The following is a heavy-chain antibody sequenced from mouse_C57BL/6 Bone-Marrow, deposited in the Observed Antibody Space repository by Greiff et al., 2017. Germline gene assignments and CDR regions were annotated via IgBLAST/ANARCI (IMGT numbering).Heavy chain of an antibody. V-gene: IGHV5-6*01. CDR2: ISSGGSYT. Sequence: EVQGVESGGDLVKPGGSLKLSCAASGFTFSSYGMSWVRQTPDKRLEWVATISSGGSYTYYPDSVKGRFTISRDNAKNTLYLQMSSLKSEDTAMYYCARLYGSSPYYFDYWGQGTTLTVSS. CDR1: GFTFSSYG. D-gene: IGHD1-1*01. J-gene: IGHJ2*01. CDR3: ARLYGSSPYYFDY.